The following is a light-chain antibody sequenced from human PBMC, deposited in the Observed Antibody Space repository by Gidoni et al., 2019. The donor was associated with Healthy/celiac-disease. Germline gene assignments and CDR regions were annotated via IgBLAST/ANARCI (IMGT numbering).Light chain of an antibody. J-gene: IGKJ5*01. CDR3: QNYKNWLS. CDR1: QSVSSY. V-gene: IGKV3D-15*01. CDR2: GAS. Sequence: VMMQSPATLSVSPGERATLSCRASQSVSSYLAWYQQKPGQPPRLLIYGASTRASGIPARSSSSGSRKEFTITISSQEYEDCAYYYRQNYKNWLSFGQGTRLEIK.